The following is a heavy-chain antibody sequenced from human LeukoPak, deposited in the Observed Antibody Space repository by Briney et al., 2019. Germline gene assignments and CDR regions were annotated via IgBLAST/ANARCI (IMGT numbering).Heavy chain of an antibody. Sequence: PGGSLRLSCAASGFTFSSYWMRWVRQAPGKGLVWVSRINSDGSSTSYADSVKGRFTISRDNAKNTLYLQMNSLRAEDTAVYYCARGLNYDILTGARTPFDYWGQGTLVTVSS. J-gene: IGHJ4*02. CDR3: ARGLNYDILTGARTPFDY. V-gene: IGHV3-74*01. CDR2: INSDGSST. CDR1: GFTFSSYW. D-gene: IGHD3-9*01.